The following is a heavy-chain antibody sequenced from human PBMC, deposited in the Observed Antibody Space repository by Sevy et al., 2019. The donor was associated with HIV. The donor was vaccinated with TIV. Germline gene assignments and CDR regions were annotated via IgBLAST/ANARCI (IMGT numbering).Heavy chain of an antibody. Sequence: ASVKVSCKASGYMFIAYFIHWVRQAPGQGLEWMGRINPNSGDTNYAQKFQGRVTMIRDTSINTAYMELSRLRSDDTAVYSCARVLYYDSSAYYFDYWGQGTLVTVSS. V-gene: IGHV1-2*06. CDR2: INPNSGDT. CDR3: ARVLYYDSSAYYFDY. CDR1: GYMFIAYF. J-gene: IGHJ4*02. D-gene: IGHD3-22*01.